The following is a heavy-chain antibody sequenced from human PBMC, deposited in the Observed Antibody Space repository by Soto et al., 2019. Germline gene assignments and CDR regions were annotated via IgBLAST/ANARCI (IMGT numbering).Heavy chain of an antibody. J-gene: IGHJ5*02. CDR2: IYYSGSP. Sequence: QVQLQESGPGLVKPSQTLSLTCTVSGGSISSVNYYWSWIRQPPGKGLEWIGYIYYSGSPYYNPSLNSRVSISVDTSKNQFSLKLRSVTAADTAVYYCARTFWSGYVWFDPWGQGILLTVSS. CDR1: GGSISSVNYY. CDR3: ARTFWSGYVWFDP. D-gene: IGHD3-3*01. V-gene: IGHV4-30-4*01.